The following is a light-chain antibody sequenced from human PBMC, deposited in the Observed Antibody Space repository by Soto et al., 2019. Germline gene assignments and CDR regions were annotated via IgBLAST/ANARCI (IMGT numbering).Light chain of an antibody. CDR2: GAS. J-gene: IGKJ5*01. V-gene: IGKV3-20*01. Sequence: DIVLTQSPGTLSLSPWETATLSCRASQRVTSSYLAWYQQKPGQAPRLLICGASSRTTGISDRFSGSGSGTEFTLTISSLQPDDFATYYCQQYNTYSTFGQGTRLEIK. CDR1: QRVTSSY. CDR3: QQYNTYST.